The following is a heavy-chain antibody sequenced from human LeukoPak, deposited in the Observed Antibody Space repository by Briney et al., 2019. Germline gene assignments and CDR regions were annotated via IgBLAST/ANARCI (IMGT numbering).Heavy chain of an antibody. J-gene: IGHJ2*01. CDR3: ARAAYSSTWYSRYFDL. CDR2: IGTAGEI. D-gene: IGHD6-13*01. CDR1: GFTFSSSD. V-gene: IGHV3-13*01. Sequence: GSLRLSCAASGFTFSSSDMHWVRRPTGKGLEWVSGIGTAGEIYYPGSVKGRFTISRENAKNSLYLQMNSLRAGDTAVYYCARAAYSSTWYSRYFDLWGRGTLVTVSS.